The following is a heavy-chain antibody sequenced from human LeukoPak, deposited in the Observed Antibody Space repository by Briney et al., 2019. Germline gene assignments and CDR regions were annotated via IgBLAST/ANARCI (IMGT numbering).Heavy chain of an antibody. CDR1: GYSFTTYW. Sequence: ESLKISCKGSGYSFTTYWIGWVRQMPGKGLEWMGIIYPGDSDARYSPSFQGQVTISADRSISTAYLQWSNLKASDTAMYYCARRSYDSFAFDIWGQGTMVTVSS. V-gene: IGHV5-51*01. CDR2: IYPGDSDA. J-gene: IGHJ3*02. CDR3: ARRSYDSFAFDI. D-gene: IGHD3-22*01.